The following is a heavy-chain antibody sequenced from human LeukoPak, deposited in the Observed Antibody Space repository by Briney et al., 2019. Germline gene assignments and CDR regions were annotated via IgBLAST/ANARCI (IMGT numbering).Heavy chain of an antibody. D-gene: IGHD6-13*01. CDR2: ISYDGSNK. CDR1: GFTFSSYG. Sequence: GGSLRLSCAASGFTFSSYGMHWVRQAPGKGLEWVAVISYDGSNKYYEDSVKGRFTISRDNSKNTLYLQMNSLRGEDTAVYYCAKDSLRIAAAPTGWFDPWGQGTLVTVSS. J-gene: IGHJ5*02. CDR3: AKDSLRIAAAPTGWFDP. V-gene: IGHV3-30*18.